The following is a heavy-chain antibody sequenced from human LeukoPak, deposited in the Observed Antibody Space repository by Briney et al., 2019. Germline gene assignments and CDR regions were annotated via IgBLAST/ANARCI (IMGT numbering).Heavy chain of an antibody. CDR1: GFTVSSNY. J-gene: IGHJ4*02. CDR2: IYSGGST. V-gene: IGHV3-53*01. CDR3: ARGDYYDSSGYCYNFDY. Sequence: GGSLRLSCAASGFTVSSNYMSWVRQAPGKGLEWVSVIYSGGSTYYADSVKGRFTISRDNSKNTLYLQMNSLRAEDTAVYYCARGDYYDSSGYCYNFDYWGQGTLVTVSS. D-gene: IGHD3-22*01.